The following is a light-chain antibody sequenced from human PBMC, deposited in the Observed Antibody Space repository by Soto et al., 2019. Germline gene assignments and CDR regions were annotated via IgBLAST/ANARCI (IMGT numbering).Light chain of an antibody. CDR2: DVS. Sequence: QSVLTQPASVSGSPGQSITISCTGTSSDVGGYNYVSWYQQHPGKAPKLMIYDVSNRPSGVSNRFSGSKSGNTASLTISGRQAEDEADYYCSSYTRSSTLEVFGGGTKLTVL. CDR1: SSDVGGYNY. V-gene: IGLV2-14*01. J-gene: IGLJ2*01. CDR3: SSYTRSSTLEV.